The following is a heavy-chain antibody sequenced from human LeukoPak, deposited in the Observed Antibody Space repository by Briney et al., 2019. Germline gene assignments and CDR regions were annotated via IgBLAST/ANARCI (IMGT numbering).Heavy chain of an antibody. J-gene: IGHJ6*02. Sequence: ASVKVSCKASAYTFTSYGISWVRQAPGQGLEWMGWISAYNGNTNYAQKLQGRVTMTTDTATSTVYMELRSLRSDDTAVYYCARITMIVYYYYGMDVWGQGTTVTVSS. D-gene: IGHD3-22*01. CDR1: AYTFTSYG. CDR3: ARITMIVYYYYGMDV. CDR2: ISAYNGNT. V-gene: IGHV1-18*04.